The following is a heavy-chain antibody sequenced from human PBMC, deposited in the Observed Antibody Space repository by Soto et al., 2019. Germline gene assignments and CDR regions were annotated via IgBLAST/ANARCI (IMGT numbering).Heavy chain of an antibody. V-gene: IGHV3-53*01. J-gene: IGHJ6*02. CDR1: AFTVSSNY. Sequence: EVQLVESGGGLIQPGGSLRLSCAASAFTVSSNYMNWVRQAPGKGLECVSTIYSGGRTYYADSVKGRFTISRDNSKNTLYLQMNNLRAEDTAVYYCAGRVGATNYGVDVWGQGTTVTVSS. CDR2: IYSGGRT. D-gene: IGHD1-26*01. CDR3: AGRVGATNYGVDV.